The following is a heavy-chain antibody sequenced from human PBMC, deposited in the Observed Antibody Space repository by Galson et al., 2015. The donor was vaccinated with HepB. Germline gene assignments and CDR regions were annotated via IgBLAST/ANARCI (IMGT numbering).Heavy chain of an antibody. CDR1: GFTFSIAW. J-gene: IGHJ4*02. CDR3: TTDWSPEWEAADY. D-gene: IGHD1-26*01. Sequence: SLRLSCAASGFTFSIAWMSWVRQAPGKGLEWVGRIKSKTDGGTTDYAAPVKGRFTISRDDSKNTLYLQMNSLKTEDTAVYYCTTDWSPEWEAADYWGQGTLVTVSS. CDR2: IKSKTDGGTT. V-gene: IGHV3-15*01.